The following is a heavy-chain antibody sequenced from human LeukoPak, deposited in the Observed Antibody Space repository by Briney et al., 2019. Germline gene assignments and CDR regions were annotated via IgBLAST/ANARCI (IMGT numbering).Heavy chain of an antibody. CDR2: INHSGST. CDR3: ARLSRSHYYGSGSYYRTNYYYMDV. J-gene: IGHJ6*03. Sequence: KTSETLSLTCTVSGGSISSRVHYWGWIRQPPGKGLEWIGEINHSGSTNYNPSLKSRVTISVDTSKNQFSLKLSSVTAADTAVYYCARLSRSHYYGSGSYYRTNYYYMDVWGKGTTVTISS. D-gene: IGHD3-10*01. CDR1: GGSISSRVHY. V-gene: IGHV4-39*07.